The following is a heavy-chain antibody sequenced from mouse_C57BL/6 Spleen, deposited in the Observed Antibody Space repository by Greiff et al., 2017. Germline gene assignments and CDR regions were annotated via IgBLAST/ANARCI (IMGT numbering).Heavy chain of an antibody. J-gene: IGHJ2*01. CDR3: FITTVVAGDY. V-gene: IGHV1-15*01. CDR2: IDPETGGT. CDR1: GYTFTDYE. Sequence: QVQLQQSGAELVRPGASVTLSCKASGYTFTDYEMHWVKQTPVHGLEWIGAIDPETGGTAYNQKFKGKAILTADKSSSTAYMELRSLTSEDSAVYYCFITTVVAGDYWGQGTTLTVSS. D-gene: IGHD1-1*01.